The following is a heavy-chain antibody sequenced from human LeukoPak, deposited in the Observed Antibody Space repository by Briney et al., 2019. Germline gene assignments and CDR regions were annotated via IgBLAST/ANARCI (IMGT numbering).Heavy chain of an antibody. CDR1: GGSISSGSYY. Sequence: SQTLSLTCTVSGGSISSGSYYWSWIRQPAGKGLEWIGRISTSGSTNYNPSLKSRVTISVDTSKNQFSLKLSSVTAADTAVYYCARSVEGYCSGGNCYYYSYYMDVWGKGTTVTVSS. CDR2: ISTSGST. J-gene: IGHJ6*03. D-gene: IGHD2-15*01. V-gene: IGHV4-61*02. CDR3: ARSVEGYCSGGNCYYYSYYMDV.